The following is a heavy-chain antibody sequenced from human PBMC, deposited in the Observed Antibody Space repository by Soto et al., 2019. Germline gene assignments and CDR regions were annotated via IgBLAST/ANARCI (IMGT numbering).Heavy chain of an antibody. V-gene: IGHV3-23*01. D-gene: IGHD2-2*01. CDR2: ISGSGGST. CDR1: GLTFSSYA. J-gene: IGHJ4*02. CDR3: AINPHCSSTSCYESDY. Sequence: HPGGSLRLSCAASGLTFSSYAMSWVRQAPGKGLEWVSAISGSGGSTYYADSVKGRFTISRDNSKNTLYLQMNSLRAEDTAVYYCAINPHCSSTSCYESDYWGQGTLVTVSS.